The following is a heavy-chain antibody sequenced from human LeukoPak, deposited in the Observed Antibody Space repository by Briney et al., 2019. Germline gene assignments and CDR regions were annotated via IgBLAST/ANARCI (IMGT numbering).Heavy chain of an antibody. CDR3: ASPRMAAAGTDY. V-gene: IGHV4-34*01. CDR2: INHSGST. J-gene: IGHJ4*02. Sequence: SETLSLTCAVYGGSFSGYYWSWIRQPPGKGLEWIGEINHSGSTNYNPSLKSRVTISVDTSKNQFSLKLSSVTAADTAVYYCASPRMAAAGTDYWGLGTLVTVSS. D-gene: IGHD6-13*01. CDR1: GGSFSGYY.